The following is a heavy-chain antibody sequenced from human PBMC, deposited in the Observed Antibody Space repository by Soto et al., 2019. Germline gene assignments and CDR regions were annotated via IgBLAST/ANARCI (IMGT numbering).Heavy chain of an antibody. V-gene: IGHV3-30*18. CDR3: AKVPPDEYGMDV. CDR1: GFTFSSYG. Sequence: GGSLRLSCAASGFTFSSYGMHWVRQAPGKGLEWVAVISYDGSNKYYADSVKGRFTISRDNSKNTLYLQMNSLRAEDTAVYYCAKVPPDEYGMDVWGQGTTVTVSS. J-gene: IGHJ6*02. CDR2: ISYDGSNK.